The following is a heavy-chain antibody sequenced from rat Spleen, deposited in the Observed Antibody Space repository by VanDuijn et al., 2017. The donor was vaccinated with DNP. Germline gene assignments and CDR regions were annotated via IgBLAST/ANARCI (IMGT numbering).Heavy chain of an antibody. V-gene: IGHV5S10*01. CDR3: TTAGSYGFDY. CDR1: GFTFSDYN. J-gene: IGHJ2*01. Sequence: EVQLVESGGGLVQPGRSLELSCSASGFTFSDYNMAWVRQAPKTGLEWVANIIYDGSRTHYRDSVQGRFTISRDNAESSLYLQIDSLRSEDTATYYCTTAGSYGFDYWGQGVMVTVSS. CDR2: IIYDGSRT. D-gene: IGHD1-2*01.